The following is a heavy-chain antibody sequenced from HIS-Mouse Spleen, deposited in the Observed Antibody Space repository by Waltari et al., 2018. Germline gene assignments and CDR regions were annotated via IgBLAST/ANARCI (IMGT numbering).Heavy chain of an antibody. CDR2: ISSSSSYI. CDR1: GFTFSSYS. V-gene: IGHV3-21*01. D-gene: IGHD6-13*01. Sequence: EVQLVASGGGLVKPGGSLRLSCAASGFTFSSYSMNWVLQAPGKGLEWVSSISSSSSYIYYADSVKGRFTISRDNAKNSLYLQMNSLRAEDTAVYYCARAGIAAAYYFDYWGQGTLVTVSS. J-gene: IGHJ4*02. CDR3: ARAGIAAAYYFDY.